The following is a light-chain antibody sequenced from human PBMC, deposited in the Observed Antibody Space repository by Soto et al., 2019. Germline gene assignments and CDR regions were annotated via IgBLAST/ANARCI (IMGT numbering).Light chain of an antibody. CDR1: QDISNY. J-gene: IGKJ4*01. Sequence: DIQMTQSPSSLSASVGDRVTITCQASQDISNYLNWYQQKPGKAPKLLIYDASNLATGVPSRFSGSGSGTDFTFTISSLQPEDIATYYCQQYDNHQLTFGGGTKVDIK. CDR3: QQYDNHQLT. V-gene: IGKV1-33*01. CDR2: DAS.